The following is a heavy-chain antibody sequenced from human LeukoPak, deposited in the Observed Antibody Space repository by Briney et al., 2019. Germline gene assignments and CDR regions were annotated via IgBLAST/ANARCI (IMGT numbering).Heavy chain of an antibody. CDR3: ARDFKYYYDSSGYYYPYYYYYMDV. D-gene: IGHD3-22*01. V-gene: IGHV4-39*07. Sequence: SETLSLTCTVSGGSISSSSYFWGWIRQSPGKGLEWIGSISYGGGTYYNPSLKSRVTISLDTSKNQFSLRLSSVTAADTAVYYCARDFKYYYDSSGYYYPYYYYYMDVWGKGTTVTVSS. J-gene: IGHJ6*03. CDR1: GGSISSSSYF. CDR2: ISYGGGT.